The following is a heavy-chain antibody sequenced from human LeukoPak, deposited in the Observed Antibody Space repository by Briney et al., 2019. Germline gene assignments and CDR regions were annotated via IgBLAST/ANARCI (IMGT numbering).Heavy chain of an antibody. V-gene: IGHV1-69*05. CDR2: IIPIFGKA. J-gene: IGHJ5*02. Sequence: GASVKVSFKSSVGTFSSYAISWVRQAPGQGLEWMGGIIPIFGKADYAQKFQGRVTITTDESTSTAYMELSSLRSEDTAVYYCARDYRTRYYDSSQGYNWFDPWGQGALVTVSS. CDR3: ARDYRTRYYDSSQGYNWFDP. D-gene: IGHD3-22*01. CDR1: VGTFSSYA.